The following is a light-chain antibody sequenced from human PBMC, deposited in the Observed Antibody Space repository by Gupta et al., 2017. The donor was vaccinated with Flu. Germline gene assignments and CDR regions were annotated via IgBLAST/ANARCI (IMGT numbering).Light chain of an antibody. CDR1: RRLEDSDGNNY. CDR2: QAS. CDR3: QQGDHTPVA. J-gene: IGKJ1*01. Sequence: VTVGRPAFNCCTNSRRLEDSDGNNYLAWYQQRPGQPPKRLIYQASTRESGVPDRFSGSGSGTDFTLTISSLEAEDVGVYYCQQGDHTPVAFGQGTQMEIK. V-gene: IGKV2-30*01.